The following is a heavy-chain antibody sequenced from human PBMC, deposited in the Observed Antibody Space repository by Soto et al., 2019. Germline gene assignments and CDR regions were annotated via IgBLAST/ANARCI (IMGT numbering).Heavy chain of an antibody. CDR3: ARGLILWVGELSRRGGYYYYMGV. V-gene: IGHV4-34*01. CDR2: INDSGNI. D-gene: IGHD3-10*01. J-gene: IGHJ6*03. Sequence: QVQLQQWGAGLWKPSETLSLTCAVYGGSFSGYQWTWIRQTPGKGLEWIGEINDSGNINYNPSPKSRVTILVDTAKKQISLKLSSVTAADTAVYYCARGLILWVGELSRRGGYYYYMGVWGKGTSVTVSS. CDR1: GGSFSGYQ.